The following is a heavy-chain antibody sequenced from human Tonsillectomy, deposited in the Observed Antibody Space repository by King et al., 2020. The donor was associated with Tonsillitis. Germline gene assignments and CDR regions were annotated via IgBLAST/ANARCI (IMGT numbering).Heavy chain of an antibody. Sequence: VKLVESGGGLVQPGGSLRLSCAASGFTFSSYAMNWVRQAPGKGLEWVSSISTGGGSTYSADSVRGRFTISRDNSKNTLYLQMNSLRAEDTAVYYCTRGYCSSTSCPPYFDSWGQGTLVTVSS. CDR1: GFTFSSYA. V-gene: IGHV3-23*04. CDR2: ISTGGGST. J-gene: IGHJ4*02. CDR3: TRGYCSSTSCPPYFDS. D-gene: IGHD2-2*01.